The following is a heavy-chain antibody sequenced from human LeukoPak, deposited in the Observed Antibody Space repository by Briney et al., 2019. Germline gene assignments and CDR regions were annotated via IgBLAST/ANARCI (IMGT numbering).Heavy chain of an antibody. D-gene: IGHD2-2*01. CDR1: GGSISSSSYY. J-gene: IGHJ3*02. Sequence: PSETLSLTCTVSGGSISSSSYYWGWIRQPPGKGLEWIGSIYYSGSTYYNPSLKSRVTISVNASKNQFSLKLSSVTAADTAVYYCARGGPQRYQLPPRAFDIWGQGTMVTVSS. CDR2: IYYSGST. V-gene: IGHV4-39*01. CDR3: ARGGPQRYQLPPRAFDI.